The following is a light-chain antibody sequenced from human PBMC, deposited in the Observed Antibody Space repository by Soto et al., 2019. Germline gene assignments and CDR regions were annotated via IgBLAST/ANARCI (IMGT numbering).Light chain of an antibody. CDR1: QDISNY. CDR3: QHYHNLPFT. CDR2: DAA. V-gene: IGKV1-33*01. Sequence: DIQMTQSPSSLSASVVDRVTITCQASQDISNYLSWYQQKPGKAPKLLIYDAANLQTGVPSRFSGGGSGTHFALTISSLQPEDIATYYCQHYHNLPFTFGPGTKVDVK. J-gene: IGKJ3*01.